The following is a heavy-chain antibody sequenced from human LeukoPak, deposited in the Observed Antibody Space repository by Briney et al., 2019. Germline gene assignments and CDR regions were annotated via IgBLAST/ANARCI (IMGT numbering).Heavy chain of an antibody. D-gene: IGHD5-24*01. CDR1: GFTFGKYW. J-gene: IGHJ4*02. V-gene: IGHV4-4*02. CDR2: IYHSGST. Sequence: GSLRLSCVASGFTFGKYWMSWVRQPPGKGLEWIGEIYHSGSTNYNPSLKSRVTISVDKSKNQFSLKLSSVTAADTAVYYCAEGHDGYSDYWGQGTLVTVSS. CDR3: AEGHDGYSDY.